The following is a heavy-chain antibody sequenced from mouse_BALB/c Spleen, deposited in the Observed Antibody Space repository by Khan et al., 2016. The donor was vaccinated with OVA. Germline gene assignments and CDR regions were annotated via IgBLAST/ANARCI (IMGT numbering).Heavy chain of an antibody. CDR2: ISNGGNYT. CDR3: TRSFVDYYAMVY. J-gene: IGHJ4*01. V-gene: IGHV5-9-3*01. Sequence: ELVESGGGVVKPGGSLKLSCSVSGFTFSSFAMYWVRQTPERRLEWVATISNGGNYTFYPDSVKGRFTISRDNARNTQHQQTSSLRYEDKAKYYCTRSFVDYYAMVYLGQGTSVTVSS. CDR1: GFTFSSFA.